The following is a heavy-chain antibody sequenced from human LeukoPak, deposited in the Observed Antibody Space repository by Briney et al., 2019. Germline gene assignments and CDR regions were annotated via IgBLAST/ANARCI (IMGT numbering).Heavy chain of an antibody. D-gene: IGHD6-13*01. CDR2: INSDGSST. J-gene: IGHJ4*02. V-gene: IGHV3-74*01. CDR1: GFTFSSYW. CDR3: AKCGTAGSGPYYFDY. Sequence: HPGGCLRLSCAASGFTFSSYWMHWVRQAPGKGLVWVSRINSDGSSTSYADSVKGRFTISRDNAKNTLYLQMNSLRAEDTAVYYCAKCGTAGSGPYYFDYWGQGTLVTVSS.